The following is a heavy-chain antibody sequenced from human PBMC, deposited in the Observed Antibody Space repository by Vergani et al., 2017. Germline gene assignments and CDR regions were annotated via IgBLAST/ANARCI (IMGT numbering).Heavy chain of an antibody. CDR2: IIPILGIA. J-gene: IGHJ5*02. CDR1: GGTFSSYT. D-gene: IGHD3-10*01. Sequence: QVQLVQSGAEVKKPGSSVKVSCKASGGTFSSYTISWVRQAPGQGLEWMGRIIPILGIANYAQKFQGRVTITADKSTSTAYMELSSLRSEDTAVYYCARVEGGFGEFSYLSAGAWLDPWGQGTLVTVSS. V-gene: IGHV1-69*02. CDR3: ARVEGGFGEFSYLSAGAWLDP.